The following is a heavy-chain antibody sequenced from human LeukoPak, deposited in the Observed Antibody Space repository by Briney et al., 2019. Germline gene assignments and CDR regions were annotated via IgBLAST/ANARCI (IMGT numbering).Heavy chain of an antibody. CDR3: ARVSRARYYEGSGVDY. CDR1: GGSISSYY. Sequence: SETLSLTCTVSGGSISSYYWSWIRQPPGKGLEWIGYIYYSGSTNYNPSLKSRVTISVDTSKNQFSLKLSSVTAADTAVYYCARVSRARYYEGSGVDYWGQGTLVTVSS. J-gene: IGHJ4*02. CDR2: IYYSGST. D-gene: IGHD1-26*01. V-gene: IGHV4-59*01.